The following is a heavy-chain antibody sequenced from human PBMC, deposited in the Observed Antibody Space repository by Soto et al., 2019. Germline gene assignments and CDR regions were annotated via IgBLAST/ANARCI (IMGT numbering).Heavy chain of an antibody. V-gene: IGHV4-31*03. Sequence: SETLSLTCTVSGGSISSGGHYWSWIRQHPGKGLEWIGYIYYSGSTYYNPSLKSRVIISVDTSKNQFSLKLSSVTAADTAVYYCARDGCSGGSCYSWFDTWGQGTLVTVSS. CDR2: IYYSGST. J-gene: IGHJ5*02. CDR3: ARDGCSGGSCYSWFDT. CDR1: GGSISSGGHY. D-gene: IGHD2-15*01.